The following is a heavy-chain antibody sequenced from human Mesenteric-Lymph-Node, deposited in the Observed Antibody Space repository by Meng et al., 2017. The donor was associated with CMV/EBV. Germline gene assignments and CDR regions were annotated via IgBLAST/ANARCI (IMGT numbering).Heavy chain of an antibody. Sequence: GGSLRLSCAASGFTFSSYSMNWVRQAPGKGLEWVSSISSSSSYIYYADSVKGRFTISRDNAKNSLYLQMNSLRAEDTAVYYCARAQPGVVIKWYFDYWGQGTLVTVSS. D-gene: IGHD3-22*01. J-gene: IGHJ4*02. CDR3: ARAQPGVVIKWYFDY. CDR2: ISSSSSYI. V-gene: IGHV3-21*01. CDR1: GFTFSSYS.